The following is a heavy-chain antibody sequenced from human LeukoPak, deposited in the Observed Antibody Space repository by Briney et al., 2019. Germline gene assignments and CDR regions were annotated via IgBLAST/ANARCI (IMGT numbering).Heavy chain of an antibody. CDR3: ARDGGSYNYASYYFHY. V-gene: IGHV3-30-3*01. D-gene: IGHD5-18*01. CDR1: GFTFSNYA. Sequence: GGSLRLSCAASGFTFSNYAMHWVHQAPGKGLEWVAVISYDGNNKFYADSAKGRFTISRDNSKNTLYLQMNSLKPEDTAIYSCARDGGSYNYASYYFHYWGQGALVTVST. CDR2: ISYDGNNK. J-gene: IGHJ4*02.